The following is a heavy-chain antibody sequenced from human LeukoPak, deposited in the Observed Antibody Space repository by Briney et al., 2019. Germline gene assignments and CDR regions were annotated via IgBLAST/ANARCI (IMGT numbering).Heavy chain of an antibody. CDR2: ISAYNGNT. Sequence: GASVKVSCKASGYTFTNYGISWVRQAPGQGLEWMGWISAYNGNTNYAQKLQGRVTMTTDTSTSTAYMELRSLRSDDTAVYYCARVPCSSTSCPAWDYYYGMDVWGQGTTVTVSS. CDR1: GYTFTNYG. V-gene: IGHV1-18*01. CDR3: ARVPCSSTSCPAWDYYYGMDV. J-gene: IGHJ6*02. D-gene: IGHD2-2*01.